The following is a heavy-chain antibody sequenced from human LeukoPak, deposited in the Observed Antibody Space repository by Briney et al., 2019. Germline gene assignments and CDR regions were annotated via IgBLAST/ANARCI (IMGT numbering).Heavy chain of an antibody. CDR3: AKGGRWDYYDSSH. D-gene: IGHD3-22*01. Sequence: PGGSLRLSCAASGFTFSNFAMTWARQAPGKGLEWVSGISGSGGSTYYADSVKGRFSISRDNSKNTLYLQMNSLRAEDTAVYYCAKGGRWDYYDSSHWGQGTMVTVSS. CDR2: ISGSGGST. J-gene: IGHJ3*01. V-gene: IGHV3-23*01. CDR1: GFTFSNFA.